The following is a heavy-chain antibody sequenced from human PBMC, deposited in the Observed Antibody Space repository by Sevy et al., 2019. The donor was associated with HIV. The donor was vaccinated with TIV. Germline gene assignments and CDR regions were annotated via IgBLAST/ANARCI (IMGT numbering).Heavy chain of an antibody. CDR2: IGYDGSNK. CDR3: ARDPRMYGDYLLAYFDY. D-gene: IGHD2-8*01. CDR1: GFAPSTYG. J-gene: IGHJ4*02. Sequence: GGSLRLSCTASGFAPSTYGMHWVRQAPGKGLEWVAVIGYDGSNKYYAESVKGRFSISRDNSRNTLFLQMDSLRAEDTAVYYCARDPRMYGDYLLAYFDYWGQGTLVTVSS. V-gene: IGHV3-33*01.